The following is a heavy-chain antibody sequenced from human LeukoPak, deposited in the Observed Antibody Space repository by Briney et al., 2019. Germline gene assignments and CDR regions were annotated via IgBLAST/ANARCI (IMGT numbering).Heavy chain of an antibody. Sequence: GRSLRLSCAASGFTFSRYAMHWVRQAPGKGLEWVAVISYDGSNKYYADSVKGRFTISRDNSKNTLYLQMNSLRAEDTAVYYCAKDSSLYYFDYWGQGTLVTVSS. V-gene: IGHV3-30*04. CDR1: GFTFSRYA. CDR2: ISYDGSNK. J-gene: IGHJ4*02. CDR3: AKDSSLYYFDY.